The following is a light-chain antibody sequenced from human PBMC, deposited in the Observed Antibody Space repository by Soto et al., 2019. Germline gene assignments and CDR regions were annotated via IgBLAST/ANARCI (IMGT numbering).Light chain of an antibody. CDR2: SAS. J-gene: IGKJ1*01. CDR3: QQYNYYSWT. Sequence: DIQITQSPSTLSASVGDRVTITCRASESVSTWLAWYQQKPGKAPRLLIYSASSLESGVPSRFSGTGSGTEFTLTISSLQPDDFATYYCQQYNYYSWTFGQGTKVDIK. V-gene: IGKV1-5*01. CDR1: ESVSTW.